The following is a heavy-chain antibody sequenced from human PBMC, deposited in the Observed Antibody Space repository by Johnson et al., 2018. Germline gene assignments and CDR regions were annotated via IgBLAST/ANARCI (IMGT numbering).Heavy chain of an antibody. V-gene: IGHV3-7*01. CDR1: GFTFSSYW. CDR3: ARTYCRGGSCYAPLDAFDI. D-gene: IGHD2-15*01. J-gene: IGHJ3*02. Sequence: VQLVQSGGGLVQPGGSLRLSCAASGFTFSSYWMSWVRQAPGKGLEWVANIKQDGSEKYYVDSVKGRFTISRDNAKNSLYLQMSSLRAGDTAVYYCARTYCRGGSCYAPLDAFDIWGQGTMVTVSS. CDR2: IKQDGSEK.